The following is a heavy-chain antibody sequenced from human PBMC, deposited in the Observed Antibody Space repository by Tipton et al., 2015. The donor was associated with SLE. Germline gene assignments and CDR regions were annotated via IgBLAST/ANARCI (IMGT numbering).Heavy chain of an antibody. J-gene: IGHJ4*02. D-gene: IGHD2-21*02. Sequence: SLRLSCAASGFTFSSYAMHWVRQAPGKGLEWVAVISYDGSNKYYADSVKGRFTISRDNSKNTLYLQMNSLRAEDTAVYYCAHRGVTPRGYWGQGTLVTVSS. CDR2: ISYDGSNK. V-gene: IGHV3-30-3*01. CDR3: AHRGVTPRGY. CDR1: GFTFSSYA.